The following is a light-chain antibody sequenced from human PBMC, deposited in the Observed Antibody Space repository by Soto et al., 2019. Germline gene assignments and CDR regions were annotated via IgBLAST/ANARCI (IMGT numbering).Light chain of an antibody. CDR2: EVS. Sequence: QSALTQPASVSGSPGQSITISCTGTSTDIGSHYLVSWYQQHPGKVPKLMVFEVSNRPSGVSYRFSGSKSGNTASLTISGLQAEDEADYFCSSYSISTAYLFGTGTKLTVL. V-gene: IGLV2-14*02. CDR1: STDIGSHYL. CDR3: SSYSISTAYL. J-gene: IGLJ1*01.